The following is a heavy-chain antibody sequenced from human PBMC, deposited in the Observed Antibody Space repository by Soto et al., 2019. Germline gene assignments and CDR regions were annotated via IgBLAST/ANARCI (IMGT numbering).Heavy chain of an antibody. Sequence: SVKVSCKASGGTFSSYAISWVRQAPGQGLEWMGGIIPIFGTANYAQKFQGRVTITADESTSTAYMELSSLRSEDTAVYYCARVGDYDFWSGYPLRFDPWGQGTLFTVSS. CDR1: GGTFSSYA. D-gene: IGHD3-3*01. V-gene: IGHV1-69*13. CDR2: IIPIFGTA. CDR3: ARVGDYDFWSGYPLRFDP. J-gene: IGHJ5*02.